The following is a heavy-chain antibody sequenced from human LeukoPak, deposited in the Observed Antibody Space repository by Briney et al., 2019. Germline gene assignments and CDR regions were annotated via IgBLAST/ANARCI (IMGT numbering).Heavy chain of an antibody. CDR3: ARQGLWGFGELSLGY. V-gene: IGHV5-51*01. CDR1: GYSFTSYW. J-gene: IGHJ4*02. CDR2: IYPGDSDT. D-gene: IGHD3-10*01. Sequence: GESLKISCKGSGYSFTSYWIGWVRQMPGKGLEWMGIIYPGDSDTRYSPSFQGQVTISADRSISTAYLQWSSLKASDTAMYYCARQGLWGFGELSLGYWGQGTLVTVSS.